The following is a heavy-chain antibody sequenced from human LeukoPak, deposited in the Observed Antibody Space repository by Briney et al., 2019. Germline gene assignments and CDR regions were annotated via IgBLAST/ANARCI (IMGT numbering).Heavy chain of an antibody. CDR3: AGRGDGYYDSSGHRRGFDP. V-gene: IGHV1-2*02. CDR2: INPNSGGT. J-gene: IGHJ5*02. D-gene: IGHD3-22*01. CDR1: GYTFTGYY. Sequence: GASVKISCKASGYTFTGYYMHWVRQAPGQGLEWMGWINPNSGGTNYAQKFQGRVTVTRDTSISTAYRELSRLRSDDTAVYYCAGRGDGYYDSSGHRRGFDPWGQGTLVTVSS.